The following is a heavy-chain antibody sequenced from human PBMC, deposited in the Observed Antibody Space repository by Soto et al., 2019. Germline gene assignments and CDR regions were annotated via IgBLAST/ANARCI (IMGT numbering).Heavy chain of an antibody. J-gene: IGHJ4*02. D-gene: IGHD3-10*01. Sequence: GASVKLSCKASGYSFTSYGISWVRQAPGQGLEWMGWISAYNGNTNYAQKLQGRVTMTTDTSTSTAYMELRSLRSDDTAVYYCARDYKRPYGSGSYPYFDYWGQGTLVTVSS. CDR2: ISAYNGNT. CDR3: ARDYKRPYGSGSYPYFDY. CDR1: GYSFTSYG. V-gene: IGHV1-18*01.